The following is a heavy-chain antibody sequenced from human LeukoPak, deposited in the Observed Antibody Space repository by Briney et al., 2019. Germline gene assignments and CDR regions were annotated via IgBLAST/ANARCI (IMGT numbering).Heavy chain of an antibody. D-gene: IGHD3-22*01. CDR2: INPNSGGT. J-gene: IGHJ3*02. CDR3: ARWQSLPASYYYDGSGYGPLDAFDI. CDR1: GYTFTGYY. V-gene: IGHV1-2*02. Sequence: ASVKVSCKASGYTFTGYYMHWVRQAPGQGLEWMGWINPNSGGTNYAQKFQGRVTMTRDTSISTAYMELSRLRSDDTAVYYCARWQSLPASYYYDGSGYGPLDAFDIWGQGTMVTVSS.